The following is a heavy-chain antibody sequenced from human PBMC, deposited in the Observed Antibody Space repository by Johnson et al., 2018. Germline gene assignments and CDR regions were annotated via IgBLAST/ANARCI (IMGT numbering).Heavy chain of an antibody. D-gene: IGHD3-22*01. CDR3: ARETIPEDRGHYDYGMDV. Sequence: QVQLVESGGGVVQPEKSLRLSCAASGFPFSAFGLNWVRQAPGKGLEWVAVIWFDGSYKDYADSVKGRFTISRDNSNNPLYLQMNSLRVEDTAVYYCARETIPEDRGHYDYGMDVWGQGTTVVVSS. CDR1: GFPFSAFG. CDR2: IWFDGSYK. J-gene: IGHJ6*02. V-gene: IGHV3-33*01.